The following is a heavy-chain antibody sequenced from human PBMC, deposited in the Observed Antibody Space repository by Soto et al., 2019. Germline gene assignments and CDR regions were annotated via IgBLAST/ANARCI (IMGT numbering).Heavy chain of an antibody. V-gene: IGHV4-30-2*01. Sequence: QLQLQESGSGLVKPSQPLSLTCAVSGGSISSGGYSWSWIRQPPGKGLEWSGYIYHSGSTYYSPSLKSRVTRSVDRSKNQFSLKLSAVTAADTAVDYWARATEVVANFDYWGQGTLVTVSS. J-gene: IGHJ4*02. CDR2: IYHSGST. CDR1: GGSISSGGYS. CDR3: ARATEVVANFDY. D-gene: IGHD3-22*01.